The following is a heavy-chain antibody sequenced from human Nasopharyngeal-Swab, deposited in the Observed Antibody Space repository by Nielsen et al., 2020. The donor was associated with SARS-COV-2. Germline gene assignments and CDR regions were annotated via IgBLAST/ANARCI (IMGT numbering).Heavy chain of an antibody. Sequence: SETLSLTCTVSGGSISSGDYYWSWIRQPPGKGLEWIGYIYYSGSTYYNPSLKSRVTISVDTSKNQFSLKLSSVTAADTAVYYCARVFEAAAGLDYWGQGTLVHRLL. CDR1: GGSISSGDYY. J-gene: IGHJ4*02. D-gene: IGHD6-13*01. V-gene: IGHV4-30-4*01. CDR2: IYYSGST. CDR3: ARVFEAAAGLDY.